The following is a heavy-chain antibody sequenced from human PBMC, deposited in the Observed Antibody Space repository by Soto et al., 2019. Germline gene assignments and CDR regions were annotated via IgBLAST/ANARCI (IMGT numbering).Heavy chain of an antibody. J-gene: IGHJ4*02. CDR2: FYSNDNK. V-gene: IGHV2-5*01. CDR1: GFSLSNGGVA. Sequence: QITLKESGPTLVKPTQTLTLTCAVSGFSLSNGGVAVGWLRQPPGQALEWLAIFYSNDNKRYSPSLKNTLTNIEDTSKNQVVLTMTNMDPLDTGRYYCAHYLAALLDCDYWGRGTLVTVSS. D-gene: IGHD6-6*01. CDR3: AHYLAALLDCDY.